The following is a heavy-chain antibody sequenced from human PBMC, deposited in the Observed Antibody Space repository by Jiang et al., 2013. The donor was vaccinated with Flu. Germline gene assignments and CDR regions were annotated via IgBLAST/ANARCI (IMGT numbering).Heavy chain of an antibody. CDR3: AHRLHDYDNIGYPFDF. Sequence: KPTQTLTLTCTFSGFPLRVGGVGVGWIRQPPGKALEWLALIYWDGDKHYSPSLKNRVTISKDTTENQVFLTMTNMGPVDTATYYCAHRLHDYDNIGYPFDFWGQGTLVTVSS. D-gene: IGHD3-22*01. V-gene: IGHV2-5*02. CDR2: IYWDGDK. CDR1: GFPLRVGGVG. J-gene: IGHJ4*02.